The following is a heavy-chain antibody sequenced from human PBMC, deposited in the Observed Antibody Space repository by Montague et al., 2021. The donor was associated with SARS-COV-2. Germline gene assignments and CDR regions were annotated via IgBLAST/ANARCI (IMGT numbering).Heavy chain of an antibody. CDR1: GGSISSYY. D-gene: IGHD5-18*01. J-gene: IGHJ3*02. CDR2: IYYSGST. Sequence: SETLSLTCTVSGGSISSYYWSWIRQPPGKGLEWIGYIYYSGSTNYNPSLKSRVTISLDTSKNQFSLKLNSVTAADTAVYYCARGSHGPDAFDIWGQGTTVTVSS. CDR3: ARGSHGPDAFDI. V-gene: IGHV4-59*01.